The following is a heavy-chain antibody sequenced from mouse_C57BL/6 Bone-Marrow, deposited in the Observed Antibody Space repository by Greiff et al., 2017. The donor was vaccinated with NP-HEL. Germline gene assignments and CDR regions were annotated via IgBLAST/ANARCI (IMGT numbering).Heavy chain of an antibody. Sequence: EVHLVESGGGLVKPGGSLKLSCAASGFTFSDYGMHWVRQAPEKGLEWVAYISSGSSTIYYADTVKGRFTISRDNAKNTLFLQMTSLRSEDTAMYYCAIYDYDWYFDVWGTGTTVTVSS. CDR1: GFTFSDYG. V-gene: IGHV5-17*01. J-gene: IGHJ1*03. D-gene: IGHD2-4*01. CDR3: AIYDYDWYFDV. CDR2: ISSGSSTI.